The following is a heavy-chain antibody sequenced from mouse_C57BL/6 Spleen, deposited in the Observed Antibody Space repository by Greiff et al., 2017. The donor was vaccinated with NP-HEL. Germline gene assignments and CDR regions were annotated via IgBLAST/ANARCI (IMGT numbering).Heavy chain of an antibody. CDR3: ARSLYYGNYEGFAY. J-gene: IGHJ3*01. CDR1: GYAFSSYW. D-gene: IGHD2-1*01. CDR2: IYPGDGDT. V-gene: IGHV1-80*01. Sequence: VQLQQSGAELVKPGASVKISCKASGYAFSSYWMNWVKQRPGKGLEWIGQIYPGDGDTNYNGKFKGKATLTADKSSSTAYMQLSSLTSEDSAVYFCARSLYYGNYEGFAYWGQGTLVTVSA.